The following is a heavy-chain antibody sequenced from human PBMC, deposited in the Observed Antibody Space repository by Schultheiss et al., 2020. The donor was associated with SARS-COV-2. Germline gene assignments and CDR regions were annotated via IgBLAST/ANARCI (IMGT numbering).Heavy chain of an antibody. Sequence: GESLKISCTASGFTFGDYAMSWVRQAPGKGLEWVSAISGSGGSTYYADSVKGRFTISRDNPKNTLYLQMNSLRAEDTAVYYCAKDSGIAARPFAYWGQGTLVTVSS. D-gene: IGHD6-6*01. J-gene: IGHJ4*02. CDR2: ISGSGGST. CDR1: GFTFGDYA. V-gene: IGHV3-23*01. CDR3: AKDSGIAARPFAY.